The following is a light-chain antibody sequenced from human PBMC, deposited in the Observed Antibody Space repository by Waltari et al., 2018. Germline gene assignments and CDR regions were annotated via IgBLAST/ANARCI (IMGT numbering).Light chain of an antibody. CDR3: HHCANWPRLT. J-gene: IGKJ3*01. CDR2: DAS. V-gene: IGKV3-11*01. Sequence: CRAVQNVITCLCWYHQQPGRPPRLLVYDASARATGIPARFSSSGSGTDFTLTISSLEPEDFAVYFCHHCANWPRLTFGPGTKVDLK. CDR1: QNVITC.